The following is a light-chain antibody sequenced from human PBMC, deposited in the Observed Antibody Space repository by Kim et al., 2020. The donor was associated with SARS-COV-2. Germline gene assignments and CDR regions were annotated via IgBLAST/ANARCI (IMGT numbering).Light chain of an antibody. J-gene: IGLJ2*01. CDR2: DVS. V-gene: IGLV2-11*01. CDR1: SSDVGGYNY. CDR3: CSYAGSYNVV. Sequence: QSALTQPRSVSGSPGQSVTISCTGTSSDVGGYNYVSWYQQHPGKAPKLMIYDVSKRPSGVPDRFSGSKSGNTASLTVSGLQAEDEADYYCCSYAGSYNVVLGGGAQLSVL.